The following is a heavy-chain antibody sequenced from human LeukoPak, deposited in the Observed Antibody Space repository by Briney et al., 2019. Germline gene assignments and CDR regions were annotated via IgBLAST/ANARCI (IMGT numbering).Heavy chain of an antibody. D-gene: IGHD3-9*01. CDR3: ARYRPTTLRYYSFDI. Sequence: GGSLRLSCAASGFTVSINYMSWVRQAPGKGLEWVSVIYSGGNTNYADSVKCPFNRYRDNSQNTLYLQMNSLRAEDTAVYYCARYRPTTLRYYSFDIWGQGTVVTVSS. CDR2: IYSGGNT. CDR1: GFTVSINY. J-gene: IGHJ3*02. V-gene: IGHV3-66*02.